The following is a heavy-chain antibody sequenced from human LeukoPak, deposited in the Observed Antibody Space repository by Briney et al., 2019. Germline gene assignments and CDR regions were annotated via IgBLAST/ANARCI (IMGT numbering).Heavy chain of an antibody. D-gene: IGHD3-3*01. CDR3: ARDNDFWSGYHDT. CDR1: GGSISSSSYY. CDR2: IYYSGST. J-gene: IGHJ5*02. Sequence: PSETLSLTCTVSGGSISSSSYYWGWIRQPPGKGLEWIGSIYYSGSTNYNPSLKSRVTISVDTSKNQFSLKLSSVIAADTAVYYCARDNDFWSGYHDTWGQGTLVTVSS. V-gene: IGHV4-39*07.